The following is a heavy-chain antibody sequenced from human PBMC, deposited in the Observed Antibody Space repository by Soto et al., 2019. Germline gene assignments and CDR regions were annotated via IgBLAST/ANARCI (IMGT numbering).Heavy chain of an antibody. J-gene: IGHJ4*02. D-gene: IGHD6-13*01. CDR2: ISNSGSSM. V-gene: IGHV3-11*01. Sequence: GGSLRLSCAASGFSFRDSYMSWVRQAPGAGLEWIAYISNSGSSMYYADSVKGRFTISRDNAKNSLYLQMNSLRAEDTAVYYCAKDSSSWPYWGQGALVTVS. CDR1: GFSFRDSY. CDR3: AKDSSSWPY.